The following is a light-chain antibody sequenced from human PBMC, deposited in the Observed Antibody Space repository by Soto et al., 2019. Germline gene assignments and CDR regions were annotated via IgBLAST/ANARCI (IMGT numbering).Light chain of an antibody. J-gene: IGLJ1*01. CDR3: CSYALSTTYV. Sequence: QSVLTQPASVSGSPGLSITISCTGTSSVIGSYTFVSWYQQLPGKAPKLIIYEGSKRPSGVSNRFSASTSGNVASLTISGLQTEDEADYYCCSYALSTTYVFGTGTKVTVL. CDR2: EGS. V-gene: IGLV2-23*01. CDR1: SSVIGSYTF.